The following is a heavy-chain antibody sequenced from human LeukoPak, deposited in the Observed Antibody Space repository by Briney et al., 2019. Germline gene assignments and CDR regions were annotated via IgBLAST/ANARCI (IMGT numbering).Heavy chain of an antibody. V-gene: IGHV3-9*01. CDR1: GFTFDDYG. Sequence: GGSLRLSCAASGFTFDDYGMPWVRQAPGKGLEWVSGISWNSDSVGYADSVKGRFTISRDNAENSLYLQMNSLRAEDTAFYYCARAGGSRYYYAMDVWGQGTTVTVSS. J-gene: IGHJ6*02. D-gene: IGHD3-16*01. CDR2: ISWNSDSV. CDR3: ARAGGSRYYYAMDV.